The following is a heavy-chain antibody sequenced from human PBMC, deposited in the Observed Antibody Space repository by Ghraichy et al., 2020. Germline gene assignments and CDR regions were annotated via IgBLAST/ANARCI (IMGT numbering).Heavy chain of an antibody. Sequence: SETLSLTCAVSGVSTGSSNYYWGWIRQPPGKGLEWIGSIFNSGRTHDNPSLESRVTISGDSSKNQFSLELSSVTAADTAVYYCVRHGSLALVHSDYWGQGTLVTVSS. CDR3: VRHGSLALVHSDY. J-gene: IGHJ4*02. V-gene: IGHV4-39*01. CDR1: GVSTGSSNYY. CDR2: IFNSGRT. D-gene: IGHD1-7*01.